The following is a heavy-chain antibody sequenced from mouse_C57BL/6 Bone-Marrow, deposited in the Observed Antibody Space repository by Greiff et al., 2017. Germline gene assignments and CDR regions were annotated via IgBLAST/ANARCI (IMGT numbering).Heavy chain of an antibody. CDR3: ARKGMDWYFDV. V-gene: IGHV1-81*01. CDR1: GYTFTSYG. D-gene: IGHD2-10*02. CDR2: IYPRSGNT. J-gene: IGHJ1*03. Sequence: VKLVESGAELARPGASVKLSCKASGYTFTSYGISWVKQRTGQGLEWIGEIYPRSGNTYYNEKFKGKATLTADKSSSTAYMELRSLTSEDSAVXFCARKGMDWYFDVWGTGTTVTVSS.